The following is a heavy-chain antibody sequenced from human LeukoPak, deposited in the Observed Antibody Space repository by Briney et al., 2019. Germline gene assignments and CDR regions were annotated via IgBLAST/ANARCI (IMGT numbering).Heavy chain of an antibody. D-gene: IGHD3-16*01. J-gene: IGHJ6*02. CDR1: GFTFSSYA. Sequence: GRSLRLSCAASGFTFSSYAMHWVRQAPGKGLEWVAVISYDGSNKYYADSVKGRFTISRDNSKNTLYLQMNSLRAEDTAVYYCARDGAPFSYYYYGMDVWGQGTTVTVTS. CDR3: ARDGAPFSYYYYGMDV. CDR2: ISYDGSNK. V-gene: IGHV3-30*04.